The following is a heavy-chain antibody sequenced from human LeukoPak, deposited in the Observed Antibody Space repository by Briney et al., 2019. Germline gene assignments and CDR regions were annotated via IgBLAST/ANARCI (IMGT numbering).Heavy chain of an antibody. CDR2: INSNSGGT. D-gene: IGHD2-15*01. V-gene: IGHV1-2*02. Sequence: ASVKVSCKASGYTFTGYYMHWVRQAPGQGLEGMGWINSNSGGTNYAQKFQGRVTMTRDTSISTAYMQLSRLRSDDTAVYYCARDLRMGYCSGGSCYPGAYWGQGTLVTVSS. CDR1: GYTFTGYY. CDR3: ARDLRMGYCSGGSCYPGAY. J-gene: IGHJ4*02.